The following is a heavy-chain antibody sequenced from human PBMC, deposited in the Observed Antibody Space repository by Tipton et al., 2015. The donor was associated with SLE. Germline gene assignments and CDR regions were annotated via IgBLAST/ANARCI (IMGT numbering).Heavy chain of an antibody. Sequence: SLRLSCAASGFTFSSYEMNWVRQAPGKGLEWVAVISYDGSNKYYADSVKGRFTISRDNSKNTLFLQMNSLRAEDTAVYYCARELDDAFDIWGQGTMVTVSS. J-gene: IGHJ3*02. CDR1: GFTFSSYE. CDR3: ARELDDAFDI. D-gene: IGHD1-1*01. V-gene: IGHV3-30-3*01. CDR2: ISYDGSNK.